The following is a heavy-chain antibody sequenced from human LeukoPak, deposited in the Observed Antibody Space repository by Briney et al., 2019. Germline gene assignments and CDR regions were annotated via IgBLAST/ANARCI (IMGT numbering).Heavy chain of an antibody. Sequence: PSETLSLTCTVSGGSISSGDYYWSWIRQPPGKGLEWIGYIYYSGSTYYNPSLKSRVTISVDTSKNQFSLKLSSVTAADTAVYYCARGLVRIAASIGYWGQGTLVTVSS. CDR2: IYYSGST. D-gene: IGHD6-13*01. CDR3: ARGLVRIAASIGY. V-gene: IGHV4-30-4*08. J-gene: IGHJ4*02. CDR1: GGSISSGDYY.